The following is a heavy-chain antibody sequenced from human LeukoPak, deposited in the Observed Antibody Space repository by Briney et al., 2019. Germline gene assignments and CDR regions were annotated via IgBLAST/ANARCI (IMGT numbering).Heavy chain of an antibody. V-gene: IGHV3-7*01. Sequence: GGSLRLSCAASGFTFSSYWMSWVRQAPGKGLEWVANIKQDGSEKYYVDSVKGRFTISRDNAKNSLYLQMDNLRAEDTGVYYCARDFYDGFALDYWGQGTLVTVSS. CDR3: ARDFYDGFALDY. CDR2: IKQDGSEK. CDR1: GFTFSSYW. J-gene: IGHJ4*02. D-gene: IGHD2/OR15-2a*01.